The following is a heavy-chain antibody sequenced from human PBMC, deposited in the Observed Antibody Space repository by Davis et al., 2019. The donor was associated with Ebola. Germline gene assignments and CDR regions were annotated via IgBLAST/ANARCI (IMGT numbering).Heavy chain of an antibody. CDR1: GFTFSNFH. D-gene: IGHD5/OR15-5a*01. Sequence: ASLKLSCAASGFTFSNFHIHWVRQPPGNRLVWVARIDPHGTGTNYADSVKGRFTISRDNAKNTLSLQMNSLRAEDTAVYSCAVRVTETFDYWGQGTMVTVSS. CDR2: IDPHGTGT. V-gene: IGHV3-74*01. J-gene: IGHJ4*02. CDR3: AVRVTETFDY.